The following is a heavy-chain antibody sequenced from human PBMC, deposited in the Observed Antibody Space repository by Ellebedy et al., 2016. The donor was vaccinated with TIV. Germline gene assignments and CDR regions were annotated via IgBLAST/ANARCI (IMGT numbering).Heavy chain of an antibody. CDR1: GFSLPTSGMS. J-gene: IGHJ3*01. D-gene: IGHD1-26*01. CDR2: MDWGDDK. CDR3: ARIQTLLGAPAPDAFDF. Sequence: SGPTLVXPTETLTLMCTFSGFSLPTSGMSVAWIRQPPGKALEWLALMDWGDDKYYSTSLKTRLTISKDSSKNLVVLTMTGMDPVDTGTYYCARIQTLLGAPAPDAFDFWGQGTLVTVSS. V-gene: IGHV2-70*01.